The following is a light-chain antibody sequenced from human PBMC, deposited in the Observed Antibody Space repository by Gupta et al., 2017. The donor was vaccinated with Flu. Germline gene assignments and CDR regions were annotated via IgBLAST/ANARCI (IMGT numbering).Light chain of an antibody. CDR2: AAS. CDR1: QGIDDY. J-gene: IGKJ1*01. Sequence: DIQLTQSPSFLSASVGDRVTITCRASQGIDDYLAWYQQKPGKAPKLLIYAASTLQSGVPSRFSGSGSGTEFTLTISSLKPEDFATYYCRHLKRAPRTFGQGTKVEI. CDR3: RHLKRAPRT. V-gene: IGKV1-9*01.